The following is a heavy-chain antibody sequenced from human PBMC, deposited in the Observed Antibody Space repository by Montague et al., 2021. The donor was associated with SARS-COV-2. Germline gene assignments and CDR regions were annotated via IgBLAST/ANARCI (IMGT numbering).Heavy chain of an antibody. D-gene: IGHD6-13*01. J-gene: IGHJ6*02. CDR3: AKDLNRIAALGYYYYYFMDV. CDR2: ISYDGSYK. V-gene: IGHV3-30*18. CDR1: GFIFRNYG. Sequence: FLRLSCAASGFIFRNYGIHWVRQAPGKGLEWVAVISYDGSYKYYADSVKGRSTISRDNSKNTLYLQMNSLRIEDTAVYYRAKDLNRIAALGYYYYYFMDVWGQGTTVTVSS.